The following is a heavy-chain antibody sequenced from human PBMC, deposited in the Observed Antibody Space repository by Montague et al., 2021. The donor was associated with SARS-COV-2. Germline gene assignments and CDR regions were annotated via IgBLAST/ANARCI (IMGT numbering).Heavy chain of an antibody. V-gene: IGHV2-70*11. CDR3: ARTYYGGRPFDY. CDR1: GFSLSTSGMC. Sequence: PALVKPTQTLTLTCTFSGFSLSTSGMCVSWIRQPPGKALEWLARIDWDDDKYYSTSLQTRLTISKDTSKNQVVLTMTNMDPVDTATYYCARTYYGGRPFDYGGQGTLVTVPS. CDR2: IDWDDDK. D-gene: IGHD4-23*01. J-gene: IGHJ4*02.